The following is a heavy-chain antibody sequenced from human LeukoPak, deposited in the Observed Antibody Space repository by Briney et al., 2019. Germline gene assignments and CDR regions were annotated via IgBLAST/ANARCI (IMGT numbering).Heavy chain of an antibody. Sequence: QPGGSLRLSCAASGFTFSSYWMHWVRQAPGKGLVWVSRINSDGSSTSYADSVKGRFTISRDNAKNTLYLQMNGLRAEDTAVYYCARGQGSGIVAVMDVWGQGTTVTVSS. CDR2: INSDGSST. CDR3: ARGQGSGIVAVMDV. V-gene: IGHV3-74*01. J-gene: IGHJ6*02. D-gene: IGHD3-10*01. CDR1: GFTFSSYW.